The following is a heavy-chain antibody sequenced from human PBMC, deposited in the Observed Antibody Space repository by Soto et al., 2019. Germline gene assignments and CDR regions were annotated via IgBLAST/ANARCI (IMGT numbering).Heavy chain of an antibody. J-gene: IGHJ3*02. D-gene: IGHD3-22*01. CDR1: GGSISSGDYY. V-gene: IGHV4-30-4*01. CDR2: ISYSGST. CDR3: ARGHDSSGYAFDI. Sequence: SETLSLTFTVSGGSISSGDYYWSRLRQPPGKGLEWIGYISYSGSTYYNPSLKSRVTISVDTSKNQFSLKLSSVTAADTAVYYCARGHDSSGYAFDIWGQGTMVT.